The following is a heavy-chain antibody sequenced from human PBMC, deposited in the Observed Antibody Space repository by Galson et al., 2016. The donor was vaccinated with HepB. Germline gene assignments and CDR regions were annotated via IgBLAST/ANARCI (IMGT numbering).Heavy chain of an antibody. CDR1: GYSFTGNY. CDR2: INPNNGGT. D-gene: IGHD2-2*01. Sequence: SVKVSCKASGYSFTGNYIHWVRQAPGQGLQWMGWINPNNGGTDYAQEFQGRVTMTSVTSIRTAYMELSRLRSDDTAVYYCARGGNDHYAPPFDYWGQGTLVTVSS. V-gene: IGHV1-2*02. J-gene: IGHJ4*02. CDR3: ARGGNDHYAPPFDY.